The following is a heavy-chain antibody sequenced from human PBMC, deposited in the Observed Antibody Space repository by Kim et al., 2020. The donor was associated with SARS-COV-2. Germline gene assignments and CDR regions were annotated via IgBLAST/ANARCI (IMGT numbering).Heavy chain of an antibody. J-gene: IGHJ4*02. V-gene: IGHV3-72*01. CDR2: TRNKANSYTT. CDR3: ARGGVVPAATENDY. D-gene: IGHD2-2*01. Sequence: GGSLRLSCAASGFTFSDHYMDWVRQAPGKGLEWVGRTRNKANSYTTEYAASVKGRFTISRDDSKNSLYLQMNSLKTEDTAVYYCARGGVVPAATENDYWGQGTLVTVSS. CDR1: GFTFSDHY.